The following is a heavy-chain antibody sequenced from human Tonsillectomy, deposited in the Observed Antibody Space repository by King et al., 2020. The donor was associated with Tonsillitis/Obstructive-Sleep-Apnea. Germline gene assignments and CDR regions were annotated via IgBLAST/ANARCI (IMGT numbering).Heavy chain of an antibody. CDR3: AKDKWKTPRFSYMDV. D-gene: IGHD3-16*01. V-gene: IGHV3-9*01. CDR1: GFTFDDYA. Sequence: VQLVESGGGLVQPGRSLRLSCAASGFTFDDYAMHWVRQAPGKGLEWVSSISWNSGSIGYADSVKGRFTISRDNAKKSLYLQMKSLRAEDTGLYYCAKDKWKTPRFSYMDVWGKGTTVTVSS. CDR2: ISWNSGSI. J-gene: IGHJ6*03.